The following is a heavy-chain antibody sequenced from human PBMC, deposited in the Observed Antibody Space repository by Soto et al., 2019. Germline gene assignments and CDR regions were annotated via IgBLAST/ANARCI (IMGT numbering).Heavy chain of an antibody. CDR2: ISGSDGKT. CDR1: GXSFGSYA. CDR3: ARWSYLDY. V-gene: IGHV3-23*01. Sequence: GSLRLSCAASGXSFGSYALSWVRQAPGKGLEWVSTISGSDGKTFYADSVKGRFSIYRDTSQSTLYLHMNSLRADDTAMYYCARWSYLDYWGQGTRGTVSS. D-gene: IGHD3-3*01. J-gene: IGHJ4*02.